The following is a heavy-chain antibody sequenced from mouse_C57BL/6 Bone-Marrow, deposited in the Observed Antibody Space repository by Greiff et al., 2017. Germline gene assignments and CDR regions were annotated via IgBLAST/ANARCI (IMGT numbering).Heavy chain of an antibody. Sequence: QVQLHQPGAELVMPGASVKLSCKASGYTFTSYWMHWVKQRPGQGLEWIGEIDPSDSYTNYNQKFKGKSTLTVDKSSSTAYMQLSSLTSEDSAVYYCARERITTVVATPLDYWGQGTTLTVSS. CDR3: ARERITTVVATPLDY. D-gene: IGHD1-1*01. CDR2: IDPSDSYT. CDR1: GYTFTSYW. J-gene: IGHJ2*01. V-gene: IGHV1-69*01.